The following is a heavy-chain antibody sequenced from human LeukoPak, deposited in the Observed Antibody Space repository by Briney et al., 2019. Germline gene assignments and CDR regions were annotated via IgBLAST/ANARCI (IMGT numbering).Heavy chain of an antibody. V-gene: IGHV3-7*03. D-gene: IGHD6-13*01. CDR1: GFTFRDYT. J-gene: IGHJ4*02. CDR2: IKPDGTTK. CDR3: ARSIPYGTTWYGRSDY. Sequence: GGSLRLSCAASGFTFRDYTMNWVRQAPGKGLEWVANIKPDGTTKFYVDSVKGRFTISRDNALNSLYLQMNSLRAEDTAIYYCARSIPYGTTWYGRSDYWGQGTLVTVSS.